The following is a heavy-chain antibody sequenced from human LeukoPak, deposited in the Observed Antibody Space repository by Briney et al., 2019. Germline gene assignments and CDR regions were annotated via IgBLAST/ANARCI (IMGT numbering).Heavy chain of an antibody. V-gene: IGHV1-18*01. J-gene: IGHJ3*02. D-gene: IGHD3-9*01. CDR2: ISAYNGNT. CDR1: GYTFTTYG. CDR3: ATRRYFDWSPHAFDI. Sequence: ASVKVSCKASGYTFTTYGFSWVRQAPGQGLEWMGWISAYNGNTNYAQKLQGRVTMTTDTSTSTAYMELSSLRSEDTAVYYCATRRYFDWSPHAFDIWGQGTMVTVSS.